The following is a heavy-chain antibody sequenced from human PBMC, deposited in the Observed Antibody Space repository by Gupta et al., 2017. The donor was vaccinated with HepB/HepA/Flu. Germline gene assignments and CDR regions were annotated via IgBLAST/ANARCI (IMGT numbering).Heavy chain of an antibody. J-gene: IGHJ6*02. CDR2: ISSSSSYI. Sequence: EVQLVESGGGLVKPGGSLRLSCAASGFTFSSYSMNWVRQAPGKGLEWVSSISSSSSYIYYADSVKGRFTISRDNAKNSLYLQMNSLRAEDTAVHYCARWEDYGDYPPYFDYYYGMDVWGQGTTVTVSS. D-gene: IGHD4-17*01. CDR1: GFTFSSYS. CDR3: ARWEDYGDYPPYFDYYYGMDV. V-gene: IGHV3-21*01.